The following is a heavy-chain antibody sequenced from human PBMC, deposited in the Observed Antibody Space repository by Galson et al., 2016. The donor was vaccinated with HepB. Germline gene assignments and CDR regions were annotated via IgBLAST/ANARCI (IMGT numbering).Heavy chain of an antibody. CDR2: ISGSGSST. CDR3: AILYGGNSNTASGDFDY. D-gene: IGHD4-23*01. V-gene: IGHV3-23*01. J-gene: IGHJ4*02. Sequence: SLRLSCAASGLTFSSYAMSWVRQAPGKGLEWVSDISGSGSSTYYADSVKGRFTISRDNSKNTLYLQMNNLRAEDTAVYYCAILYGGNSNTASGDFDYWGQGTLVTVSS. CDR1: GLTFSSYA.